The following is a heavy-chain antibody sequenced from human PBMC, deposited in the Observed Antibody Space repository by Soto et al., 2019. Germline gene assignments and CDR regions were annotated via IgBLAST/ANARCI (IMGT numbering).Heavy chain of an antibody. CDR1: GFTFSSYA. Sequence: QVQLVESGGGVVQPGRSLRLSCAASGFTFSSYAMHWVRQVPGKGLEWVAVISYDGSNKYYADSVKGRFTISRDNSKNTLYLQMNSLRAEDTAVYYCARAPRAVAGIFDYWGQGTLVTVSS. CDR3: ARAPRAVAGIFDY. V-gene: IGHV3-30-3*01. CDR2: ISYDGSNK. D-gene: IGHD6-19*01. J-gene: IGHJ4*02.